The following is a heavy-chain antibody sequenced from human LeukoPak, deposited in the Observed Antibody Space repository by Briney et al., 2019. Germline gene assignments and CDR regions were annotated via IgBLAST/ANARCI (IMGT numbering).Heavy chain of an antibody. J-gene: IGHJ4*02. CDR3: ARVNCSSTSCRSKFLDY. D-gene: IGHD2-2*01. V-gene: IGHV1-8*01. CDR2: MNPNSGNT. CDR1: GYTFTNYD. Sequence: ASVKVSCKASGYTFTNYDINWVRQATGQGLEWMGWMNPNSGNTGYALKFQGRVTMTRNTSISTAYMELSSLRSEDTAVYYCARVNCSSTSCRSKFLDYWGQGTLVTVSS.